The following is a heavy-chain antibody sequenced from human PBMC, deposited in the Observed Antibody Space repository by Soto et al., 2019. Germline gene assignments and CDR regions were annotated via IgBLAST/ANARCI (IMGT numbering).Heavy chain of an antibody. CDR3: AIASIEVYYYDTSRSWFDP. CDR1: GYTFTGYY. D-gene: IGHD3-22*01. CDR2: INPNRGGT. Sequence: ASVKVSGKASGYTFTGYYMHWVRQAPGQGLEWMGWINPNRGGTNYAQKFQGRVTMTRDTSISSPYMQLSMLRSHDTAVYYCAIASIEVYYYDTSRSWFDPCRQGTLVTFSS. V-gene: IGHV1-2*02. J-gene: IGHJ5*02.